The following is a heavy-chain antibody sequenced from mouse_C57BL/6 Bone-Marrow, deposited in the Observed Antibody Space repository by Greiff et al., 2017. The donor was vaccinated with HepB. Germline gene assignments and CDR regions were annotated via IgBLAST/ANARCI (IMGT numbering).Heavy chain of an antibody. Sequence: EVQLVESGGGLVQPGGSLKLSCAASGFTFSDYGMAWVRQAPRKGPEWVAFISHLAYSIYYADTLTGRFTISKENAKNTLYLEMSSLRSEDTAMYYCARKGDYYGNSEWYVDVGGTGKAVTVTA. D-gene: IGHD1-1*01. CDR3: ARKGDYYGNSEWYVDV. CDR1: GFTFSDYG. J-gene: IGHJ1*03. V-gene: IGHV5-15*04. CDR2: ISHLAYSI.